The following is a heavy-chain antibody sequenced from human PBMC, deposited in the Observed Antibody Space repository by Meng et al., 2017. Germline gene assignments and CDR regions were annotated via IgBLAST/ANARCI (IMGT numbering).Heavy chain of an antibody. CDR3: ARAGSSWFNVDY. CDR2: IIPILGIA. D-gene: IGHD6-13*01. Sequence: QVQRVRSGGEVKKPGSSVKVSCKASGGTFSSYTISWVRQAPGQGLEWMGRIIPILGIANYAQKFQGRVTITADKSTSTAYMELSSLRSEDTAVYYCARAGSSWFNVDYWGQGTLVTVSS. J-gene: IGHJ4*02. CDR1: GGTFSSYT. V-gene: IGHV1-69*02.